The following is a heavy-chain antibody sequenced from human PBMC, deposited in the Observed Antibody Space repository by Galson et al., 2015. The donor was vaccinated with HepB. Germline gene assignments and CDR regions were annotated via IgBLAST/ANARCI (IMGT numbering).Heavy chain of an antibody. CDR3: AKGYGLFDS. CDR2: ITGKRDST. CDR1: GFAFDSHA. V-gene: IGHV3-23*01. J-gene: IGHJ5*01. D-gene: IGHD5-18*01. Sequence: SLRLSCAASGFAFDSHAMSWVRQAPGRGLEWISGITGKRDSTFYADSVKGRFTVSKDNSNNMLYLQMNSLRAEDAGLYFCAKGYGLFDSWGQGILVSVSS.